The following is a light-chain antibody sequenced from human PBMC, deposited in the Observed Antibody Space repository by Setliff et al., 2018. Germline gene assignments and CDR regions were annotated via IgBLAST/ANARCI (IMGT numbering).Light chain of an antibody. CDR3: SSYTSSSASYV. V-gene: IGLV2-14*03. CDR2: DVS. Sequence: QSVLTQPASVSGSPGQSITISCTGTSSDIGGYQYVSWYQHHPGEAPKLMIYDVSNRPSGVSNRFSGSKSGNTASLTISGLQAEDETDYYCSSYTSSSASYVFGTGTKVTVL. J-gene: IGLJ1*01. CDR1: SSDIGGYQY.